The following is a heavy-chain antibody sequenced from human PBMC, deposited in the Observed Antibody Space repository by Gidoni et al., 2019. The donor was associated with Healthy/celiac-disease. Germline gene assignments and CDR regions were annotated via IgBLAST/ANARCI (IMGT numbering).Heavy chain of an antibody. V-gene: IGHV3-21*01. CDR2: ISSSSSYI. CDR1: GFTFSSYS. D-gene: IGHD3-3*01. J-gene: IGHJ6*02. Sequence: EVQLVESGGGLVKPGGSLRLSCAASGFTFSSYSMNWVRQAPGKGLAWVSSISSSSSYIYYADSGKGRFTISRDNAKNSLYLQMNSLRAEDTAVYYCARDHQGFLEWLFPDPSPSGFAVYYYYGMDVWGQGTTVTVSS. CDR3: ARDHQGFLEWLFPDPSPSGFAVYYYYGMDV.